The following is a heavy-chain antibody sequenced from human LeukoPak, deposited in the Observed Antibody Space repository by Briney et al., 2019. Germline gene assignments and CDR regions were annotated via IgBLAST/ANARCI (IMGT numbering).Heavy chain of an antibody. D-gene: IGHD1-26*01. CDR3: ARESRGSYPYYYNGMDV. J-gene: IGHJ6*02. Sequence: GGSLRLSCAASGFTFSNYAMNWVRQTPGKGLDWVSAISGSGDTTYYADSVKGRFTISRDNSKNTLYLQMNSLRAEDTAMYYCARESRGSYPYYYNGMDVWGQGTTVTVSS. V-gene: IGHV3-23*01. CDR2: ISGSGDTT. CDR1: GFTFSNYA.